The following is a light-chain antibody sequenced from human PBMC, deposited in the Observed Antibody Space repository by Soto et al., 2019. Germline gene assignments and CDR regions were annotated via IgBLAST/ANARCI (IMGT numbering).Light chain of an antibody. CDR3: QQDYNLPLT. CDR2: GAS. Sequence: PGEIVPHSCSASQSVSSSYLTWYQQKPGQAPRLLIYGASTRATSIPARFSGSGSGTDFTLTISSLQPEDFAVYYCQQDYNLPLTFGGGTKVDI. J-gene: IGKJ4*01. V-gene: IGKV3D-7*01. CDR1: QSVSSSY.